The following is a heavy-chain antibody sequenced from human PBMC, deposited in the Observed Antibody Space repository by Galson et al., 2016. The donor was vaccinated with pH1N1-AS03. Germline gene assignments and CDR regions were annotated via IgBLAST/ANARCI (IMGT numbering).Heavy chain of an antibody. CDR1: GDSITEGPYY. V-gene: IGHV4-61*02. J-gene: IGHJ3*02. CDR3: AKGAVDTAVGDGFDI. CDR2: IHSGGRT. Sequence: TLSLTCNVSGDSITEGPYYWNWVRQPAGKGLEWLGRIHSGGRTNYSPSLKSRVTIFVDTSDNQFSLILTSVTAADTAVYYCAKGAVDTAVGDGFDIWGQGTMVTVSS. D-gene: IGHD5-18*01.